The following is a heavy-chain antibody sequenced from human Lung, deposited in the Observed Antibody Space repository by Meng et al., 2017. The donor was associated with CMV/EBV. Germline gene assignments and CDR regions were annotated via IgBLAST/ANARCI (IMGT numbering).Heavy chain of an antibody. D-gene: IGHD1-1*01. CDR3: ARPRRYNWNDEDAFDI. Sequence: SVXVSXXASGGTFSSYAISWVRQAPGQGLEWMGGIIPILGIANYAQKFQGRVTITADKSTSTAYMELSSLRAEDTAVYYCARPRRYNWNDEDAFDIWGQGXMVT. CDR2: IIPILGIA. CDR1: GGTFSSYA. V-gene: IGHV1-69*10. J-gene: IGHJ3*02.